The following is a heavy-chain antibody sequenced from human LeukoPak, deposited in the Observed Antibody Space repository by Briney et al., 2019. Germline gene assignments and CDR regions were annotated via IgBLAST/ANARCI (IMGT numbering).Heavy chain of an antibody. CDR2: ISSSSSTI. J-gene: IGHJ4*02. D-gene: IGHD3-22*01. CDR1: GFTFSSYA. V-gene: IGHV3-48*01. CDR3: ARVSYDSSGYIYDY. Sequence: GRSLRLSCAASGFTFSSYAMHWVRQAPGKGLEWVSYISSSSSTIYYADSVKGRFTISRDNAKNSLYLQMNSLRAEDTAVYYCARVSYDSSGYIYDYWGQGTLVTVSS.